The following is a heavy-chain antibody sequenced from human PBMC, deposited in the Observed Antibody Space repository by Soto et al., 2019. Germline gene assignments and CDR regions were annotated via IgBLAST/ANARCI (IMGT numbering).Heavy chain of an antibody. CDR3: ARAKSTSHRSPDYYYYMDV. J-gene: IGHJ6*03. Sequence: ASVKVSCKASGYTFTSYGISWVRQAPGQGLEWMGWISAYNGNTNYAQKLQGRVTMTTDTSTSTAYMELRSLRSDDTAVYYCARAKSTSHRSPDYYYYMDVWGKGTTVTVSS. CDR1: GYTFTSYG. V-gene: IGHV1-18*01. CDR2: ISAYNGNT. D-gene: IGHD2-2*01.